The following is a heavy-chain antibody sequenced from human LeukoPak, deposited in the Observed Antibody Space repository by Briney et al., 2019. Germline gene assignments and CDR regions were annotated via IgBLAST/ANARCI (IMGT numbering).Heavy chain of an antibody. CDR1: GFNSGNYW. CDR2: IKQDGIKT. J-gene: IGHJ3*02. D-gene: IGHD2-8*02. Sequence: PGGSLRLSCAASGFNSGNYWMSWVRQAPGQRLEWLANIKQDGIKTYYLDSVRGRFTISRDSARNSVYLQMNSLRADETAVYFCARFMASPGPDAFDIWGQGTLVTVSS. CDR3: ARFMASPGPDAFDI. V-gene: IGHV3-7*01.